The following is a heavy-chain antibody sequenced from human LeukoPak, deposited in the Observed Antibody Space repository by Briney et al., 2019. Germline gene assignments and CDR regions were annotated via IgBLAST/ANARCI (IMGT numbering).Heavy chain of an antibody. CDR2: VSLTGET. V-gene: IGHV4-4*02. CDR3: SRVSGAVCPFGY. Sequence: SETLSLTCGLSVGSLSITNWWSWVRQPPGQGLEWMGEVSLTGETNYNSAVNGRVTMSIDGSRYQLSLYLTFVTAADTAIYYCSRVSGAVCPFGYWGQGTLVIVPP. D-gene: IGHD7-27*01. J-gene: IGHJ4*02. CDR1: VGSLSITNW.